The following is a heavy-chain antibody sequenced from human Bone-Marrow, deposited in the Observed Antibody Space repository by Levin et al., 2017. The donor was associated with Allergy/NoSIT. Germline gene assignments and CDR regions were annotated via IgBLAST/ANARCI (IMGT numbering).Heavy chain of an antibody. D-gene: IGHD2/OR15-2a*01. CDR3: VSQGGNSGNAFDM. J-gene: IGHJ3*02. V-gene: IGHV5-51*01. CDR2: IYPDDSDT. Sequence: HGESLKISCKGSGYNFADYWIGWVRQMPGKGLEWMGIIYPDDSDTRYSPSFQGQVTISADKSITTAYLQWSSLKASDTALYYCVSQGGNSGNAFDMWGQGTLVTVSS. CDR1: GYNFADYW.